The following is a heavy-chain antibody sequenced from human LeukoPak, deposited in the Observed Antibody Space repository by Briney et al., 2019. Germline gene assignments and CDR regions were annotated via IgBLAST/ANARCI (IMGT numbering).Heavy chain of an antibody. CDR1: GFAFSSYS. CDR2: ISWNSGSI. D-gene: IGHD6-13*01. V-gene: IGHV3-9*01. Sequence: SLRLSCAASGFAFSSYSMNWVRQAPGKGLEWVSGISWNSGSIGYADSVKGRFTISRDNAKNSLYLQMNSLRAEDTALYYCAKSRTAAGTPYFDYWGQGTLVTVSS. J-gene: IGHJ4*02. CDR3: AKSRTAAGTPYFDY.